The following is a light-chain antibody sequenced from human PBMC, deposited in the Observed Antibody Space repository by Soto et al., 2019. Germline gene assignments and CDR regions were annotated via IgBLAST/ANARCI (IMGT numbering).Light chain of an antibody. CDR1: QSVSSW. J-gene: IGKJ2*01. CDR2: DAS. CDR3: HQYNSYSPI. V-gene: IGKV1-5*01. Sequence: DIHMTQSPSTLSASVGDRVTITCRASQSVSSWLAWYQQRPGKAPKLLIYDASSLESGVPSRFSGSGSGTEFTLTISSLQPDDFATYYCHQYNSYSPIFGQGTKLEIK.